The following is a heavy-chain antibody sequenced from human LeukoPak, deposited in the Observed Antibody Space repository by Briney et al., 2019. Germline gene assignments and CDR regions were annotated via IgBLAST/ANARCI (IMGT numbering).Heavy chain of an antibody. CDR1: GGSISSYY. J-gene: IGHJ4*02. CDR2: IYYSGST. D-gene: IGHD3-22*01. V-gene: IGHV4-59*12. Sequence: SETLSPTCTVSGGSISSYYWSWIRQPPGKGLEWIGYIYYSGSTNYNPSLKSRVTISVDTSKNQFSLKLSSVTAADTAVYYCAKDLTYYYDSSGYSRWGQGTLVTVSS. CDR3: AKDLTYYYDSSGYSR.